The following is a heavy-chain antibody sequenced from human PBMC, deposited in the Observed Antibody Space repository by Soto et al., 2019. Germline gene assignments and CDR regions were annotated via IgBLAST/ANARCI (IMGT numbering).Heavy chain of an antibody. V-gene: IGHV3-7*03. Sequence: EVQLVESGGGLVQPGGSMRLSCAASGFTFSDYSMSWVRQTPGKGLEWVANIKADGSAEYYIDSLKGRFTISRDNAKNSLYLRMTTLRAEDSPIYYCARDLVAYCSDCYYYFDDWGHGALVIVSS. J-gene: IGHJ4*03. D-gene: IGHD2-21*01. CDR3: ARDLVAYCSDCYYYFDD. CDR2: IKADGSAE. CDR1: GFTFSDYS.